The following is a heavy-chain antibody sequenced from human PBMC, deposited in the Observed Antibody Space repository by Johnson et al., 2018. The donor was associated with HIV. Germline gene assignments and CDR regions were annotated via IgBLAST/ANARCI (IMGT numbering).Heavy chain of an antibody. V-gene: IGHV3-74*01. CDR2: IKSDGSDT. D-gene: IGHD6-13*01. CDR1: GFTFSNYW. J-gene: IGHJ3*01. CDR3: ARDGESQQLPVGDAVDF. Sequence: EVQVVESGGGVVQPGRSLRLSCAASGFTFSNYWMHWVRQAPGKGLVWVSRIKSDGSDTRYADSVKVRFTISRDNAKHTLYLKMNSLRAEDTAVYYCARDGESQQLPVGDAVDFWGQGTMVTVSS.